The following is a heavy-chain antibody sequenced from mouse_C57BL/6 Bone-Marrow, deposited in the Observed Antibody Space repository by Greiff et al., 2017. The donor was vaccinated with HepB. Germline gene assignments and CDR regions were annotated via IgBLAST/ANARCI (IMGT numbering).Heavy chain of an antibody. Sequence: VQLKESGPELVKPGASVKISCKASGYSFTDYNMNWVKQSNGKSLEWIGVINPHYGITSYNQKFKGKATLTVDQSSSTAYMQLNSLTSEDSAVYYCASLYYGSSSGYFDYWGQGTTLTVSS. CDR2: INPHYGIT. V-gene: IGHV1-39*01. D-gene: IGHD1-1*01. CDR1: GYSFTDYN. CDR3: ASLYYGSSSGYFDY. J-gene: IGHJ2*01.